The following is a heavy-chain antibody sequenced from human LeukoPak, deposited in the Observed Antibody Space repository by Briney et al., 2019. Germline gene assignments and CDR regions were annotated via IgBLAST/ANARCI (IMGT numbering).Heavy chain of an antibody. J-gene: IGHJ6*02. CDR1: GFTFSSYD. CDR2: IGTAGDT. D-gene: IGHD2-15*01. CDR3: ARGAEGRSSTYGMDV. Sequence: GGSLRLSCAASGFTFSSYDMHWVGQATGKGLEWVSTIGTAGDTYYPGSVKGRFTISRENAKNSLYLQMNSLRAGDTAVYYCARGAEGRSSTYGMDVWGQGTTVTVSS. V-gene: IGHV3-13*01.